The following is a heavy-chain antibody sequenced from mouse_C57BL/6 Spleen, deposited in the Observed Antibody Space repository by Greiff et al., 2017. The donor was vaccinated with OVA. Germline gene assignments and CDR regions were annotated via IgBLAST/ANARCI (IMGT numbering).Heavy chain of an antibody. CDR2: IRLKSDNYAT. CDR3: TGLYSNYVGYAMDY. J-gene: IGHJ4*01. V-gene: IGHV6-3*01. Sequence: EVKLMESGGGLVQPGGSMKLSCVASGFTFSNYWMNWVRQSPEKGLEWVAQIRLKSDNYATHYAESVKGRFTISRDDSKSSVYLQMNNLRAEDTGIYYCTGLYSNYVGYAMDYWGQGTSVTVSS. CDR1: GFTFSNYW. D-gene: IGHD2-5*01.